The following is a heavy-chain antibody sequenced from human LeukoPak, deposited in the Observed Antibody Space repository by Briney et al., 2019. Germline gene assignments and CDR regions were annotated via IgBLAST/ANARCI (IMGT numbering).Heavy chain of an antibody. CDR2: ISYDGSNK. CDR3: AREYHSSSSHAFDI. J-gene: IGHJ3*02. V-gene: IGHV3-30-3*01. D-gene: IGHD6-6*01. Sequence: GGSLRLSCAASGFTFSSYAMHWVRQAPGKGLEWVAVISYDGSNKYYADSVKGRFTISRDNSKNTLYLQMNSLRAEDTAVYYCAREYHSSSSHAFDIWGQGTMVTVSS. CDR1: GFTFSSYA.